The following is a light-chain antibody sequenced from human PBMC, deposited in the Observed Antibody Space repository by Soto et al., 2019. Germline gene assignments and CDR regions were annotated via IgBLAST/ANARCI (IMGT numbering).Light chain of an antibody. CDR3: QQYGRSLWT. CDR2: DAA. CDR1: QSVSSSY. V-gene: IGKV3-20*01. J-gene: IGKJ1*01. Sequence: EIVFTQSPCTLSLSPGERATLSCRASQSVSSSYLAWYQQKPGQAPRLLIYDAASRATGIPDRFSGSGSRTDFTLTISRLEPEDFAVYYCQQYGRSLWTFGQGTKVDI.